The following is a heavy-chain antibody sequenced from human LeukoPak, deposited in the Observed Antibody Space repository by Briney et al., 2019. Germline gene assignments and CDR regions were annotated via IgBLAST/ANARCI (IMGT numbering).Heavy chain of an antibody. CDR1: GFTVNNNY. CDR2: IYRGGYA. Sequence: PGGSLRLSCAASGFTVNNNYMSWVRQAPGKGLEWVSIIYRGGYAYYADSVRGRCTISRDDCKNTLYLQMNSLRPEDTAVYYCARNVGEFWSTYYKGFFAYWGQGTLVTVSS. J-gene: IGHJ4*02. V-gene: IGHV3-66*02. CDR3: ARNVGEFWSTYYKGFFAY. D-gene: IGHD3-3*01.